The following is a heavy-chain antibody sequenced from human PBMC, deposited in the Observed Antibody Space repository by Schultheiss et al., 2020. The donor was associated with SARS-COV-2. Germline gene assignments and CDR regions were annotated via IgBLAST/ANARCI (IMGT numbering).Heavy chain of an antibody. CDR2: IYYSGST. CDR1: GGSISSGGYY. J-gene: IGHJ5*02. CDR3: ARSRYYDSSGYLVRRYNGFDP. D-gene: IGHD3-22*01. Sequence: SETLSLTCTVSGGSISSGGYYWSWIRQHPGKGLEWIGYIYYSGSTNYNPSLKSRVTISVDTSKNQFSLKLSSVTAADTAVYYCARSRYYDSSGYLVRRYNGFDPWGQGTLVTVSS. V-gene: IGHV4-31*03.